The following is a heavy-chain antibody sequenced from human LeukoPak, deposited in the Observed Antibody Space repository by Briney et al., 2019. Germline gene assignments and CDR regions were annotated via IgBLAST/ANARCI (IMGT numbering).Heavy chain of an antibody. J-gene: IGHJ6*03. CDR3: ARDQGGNSFDYHYMDV. Sequence: PSETLSLTCTVSGGSISSYYWSWIRQPPGKGLEWIGYIYYSGSTNYNPSLKSRVTISVDTSKNQFSLKLSSVTAADTAVYYCARDQGGNSFDYHYMDVWGKGTTVTVSS. CDR2: IYYSGST. D-gene: IGHD4-23*01. V-gene: IGHV4-59*01. CDR1: GGSISSYY.